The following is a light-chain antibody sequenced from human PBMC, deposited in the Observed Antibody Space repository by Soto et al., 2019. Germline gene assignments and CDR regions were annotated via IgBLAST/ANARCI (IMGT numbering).Light chain of an antibody. Sequence: DIVMTQSPDTLSVSPGERATLSCRASQSVYTNLAWYQQKPGQAPRLLIHGATTRATGIPARFGGSGSGTDFTLTISSLQSEDFALYFCQQYNTWHPAWTLGQGTKVDIK. CDR3: QQYNTWHPAWT. CDR1: QSVYTN. V-gene: IGKV3-15*01. CDR2: GAT. J-gene: IGKJ1*01.